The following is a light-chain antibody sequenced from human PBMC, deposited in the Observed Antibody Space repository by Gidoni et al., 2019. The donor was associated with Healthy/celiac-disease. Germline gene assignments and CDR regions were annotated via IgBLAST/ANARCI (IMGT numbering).Light chain of an antibody. J-gene: IGKJ2*01. CDR2: WAY. V-gene: IGKV4-1*01. CDR1: QSVLYSSNNKNY. Sequence: DIVMTQSPDSLAVSLGERATINCKSSQSVLYSSNNKNYLAWYQQKPGQPPKLLIYWAYTRESGVPDRFSGSGSGTDFTLTISSLQAEDVAVYYCQQYYSTPPITFXXXTKLEIK. CDR3: QQYYSTPPIT.